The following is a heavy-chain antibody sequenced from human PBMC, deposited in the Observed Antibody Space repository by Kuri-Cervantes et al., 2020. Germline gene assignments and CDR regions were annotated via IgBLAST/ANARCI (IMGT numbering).Heavy chain of an antibody. CDR3: ARGAYGSGSYYEYFQH. V-gene: IGHV1-8*01. CDR2: MNSNSINT. J-gene: IGHJ1*01. D-gene: IGHD3-10*01. CDR1: GYTFTSYD. Sequence: ASVKVSCKASGYTFTSYDIKWVRQATGQGLEWMGWMNSNSINTGYAQKFQGRVTMTRNTSISTAYMELSRLRSDDTAVYYCARGAYGSGSYYEYFQHWGQGTLVTVSS.